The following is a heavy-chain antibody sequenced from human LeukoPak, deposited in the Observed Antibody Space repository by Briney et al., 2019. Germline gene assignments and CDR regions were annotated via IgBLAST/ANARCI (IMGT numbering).Heavy chain of an antibody. CDR2: IYYSGST. CDR1: GGSISSSSFY. Sequence: SETLSLTCTVSGGSISSSSFYWDWIRQPPGKGLEWIGYIYYSGSTYYNPSLKSRVTISVDTSKNQFSLKLSSVTAADTAVYYCARGQEDIVVVPAAMGVGDWFDPWGQGTLVTVSS. J-gene: IGHJ5*02. CDR3: ARGQEDIVVVPAAMGVGDWFDP. D-gene: IGHD2-2*01. V-gene: IGHV4-30-4*08.